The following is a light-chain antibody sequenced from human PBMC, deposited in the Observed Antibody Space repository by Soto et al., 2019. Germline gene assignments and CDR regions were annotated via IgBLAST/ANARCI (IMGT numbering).Light chain of an antibody. CDR2: EVS. Sequence: QSVLTQPASVSGSPGQSITISCTGTSSDVGGYNYVSWYQQHPGKAPKLMIYEVSNRPSGVSNRFSGSKSGNTASLTISGLQAEDEADYYFSSYTGSSTLVFGPGPQVTVL. J-gene: IGLJ1*01. CDR3: SSYTGSSTLV. CDR1: SSDVGGYNY. V-gene: IGLV2-14*01.